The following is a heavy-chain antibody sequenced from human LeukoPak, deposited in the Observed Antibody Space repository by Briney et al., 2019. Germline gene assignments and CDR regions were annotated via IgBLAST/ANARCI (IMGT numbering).Heavy chain of an antibody. Sequence: GRSLRLSCAASGFTFSSYGMHWVRQAPGKGLRWVAVISYDGSNKYYADSVKGRFTISRDNSKNTLYLQMNSLRAEDTAVYYCAKDRRIAVAALFDPWGQGTLVTVSS. CDR1: GFTFSSYG. J-gene: IGHJ5*02. CDR3: AKDRRIAVAALFDP. V-gene: IGHV3-30*18. D-gene: IGHD6-19*01. CDR2: ISYDGSNK.